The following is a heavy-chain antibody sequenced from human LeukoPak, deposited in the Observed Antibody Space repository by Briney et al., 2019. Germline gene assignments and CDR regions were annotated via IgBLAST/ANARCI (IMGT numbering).Heavy chain of an antibody. CDR3: ATPINYGPDAFDI. CDR2: ISAYNGDT. Sequence: GASVKVSCKTSGYTFTSYGISWVRQAPGQGLEWMGWISAYNGDTNYAQKLQGRVTMTTDTSTSTAYMELRSLRSDDTAVYYCATPINYGPDAFDIWGQGTMVTVSS. V-gene: IGHV1-18*01. J-gene: IGHJ3*02. CDR1: GYTFTSYG. D-gene: IGHD4-17*01.